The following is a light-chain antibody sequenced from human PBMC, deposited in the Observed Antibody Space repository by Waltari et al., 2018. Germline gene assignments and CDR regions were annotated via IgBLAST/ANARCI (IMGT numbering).Light chain of an antibody. CDR3: QQYNNWPYT. J-gene: IGKJ2*01. Sequence: IVMTQSPATLSVSPGRRATLLCRASESVGNNFAWYQQKPGQAPRLLIYGASSRATGIPARFSASGSRTEFVLTISSLQSEDSAVYYCQQYNNWPYTFGQGTKLEIK. CDR1: ESVGNN. CDR2: GAS. V-gene: IGKV3-15*01.